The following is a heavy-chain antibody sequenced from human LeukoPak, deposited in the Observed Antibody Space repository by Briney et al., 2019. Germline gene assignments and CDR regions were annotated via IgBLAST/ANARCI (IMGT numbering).Heavy chain of an antibody. D-gene: IGHD3-16*02. J-gene: IGHJ5*02. CDR2: IYYSGST. V-gene: IGHV4-31*03. Sequence: SETLSLTCTVSGGSISSGGYYWSWIRQHPGKGLESIGYIYYSGSTYYNPSLKSRVFISVDTSKNQFSLKLSSVTAADTAVYYCARVGEFGGVIDTNWFDPWGQGTLVTVSS. CDR1: GGSISSGGYY. CDR3: ARVGEFGGVIDTNWFDP.